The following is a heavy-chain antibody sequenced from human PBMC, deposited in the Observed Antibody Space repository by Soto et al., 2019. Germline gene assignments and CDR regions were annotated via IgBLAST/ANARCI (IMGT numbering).Heavy chain of an antibody. D-gene: IGHD1-26*01. V-gene: IGHV3-23*01. Sequence: EVQLLESGGGLVQPGGSLRLSCAASGFTFSSYAMSWVRQAPGKGLEWVSTISGSGGNAYYADSVKGRFTISRDNSKNTLRLQMNSLRADDTAVYYCAKEGASGSYPPYYYYGMDVW. CDR1: GFTFSSYA. J-gene: IGHJ6*01. CDR3: AKEGASGSYPPYYYYGMDV. CDR2: ISGSGGNA.